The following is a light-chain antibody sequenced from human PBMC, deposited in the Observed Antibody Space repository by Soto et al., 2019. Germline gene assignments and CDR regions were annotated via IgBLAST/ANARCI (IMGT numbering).Light chain of an antibody. J-gene: IGKJ3*01. CDR2: YAS. CDR1: HTLISY. V-gene: IGKV3-11*01. CDR3: HHRSSCPFT. Sequence: RRAPATVTVYTGGRATVSRMACHTLISYLAWYQHTPGQAPTLPIHYASTSATGIPARFSGSGSCTDFTLTISNLYPEDFSLYYCHHRSSCPFTFCRGTKVDI.